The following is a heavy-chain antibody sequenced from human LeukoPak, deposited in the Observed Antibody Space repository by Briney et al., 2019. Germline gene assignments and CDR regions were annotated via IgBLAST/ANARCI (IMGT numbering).Heavy chain of an antibody. Sequence: PSETLSLTCTVSGGSISSYYWSWIRQPPGKGLEWIGYIYYSGSTNYNPSLKSRVTISVDTSKNQSSLKLSSVTAADTAVYYCASDPSGGNYFDYWGQGTLVTVSS. CDR3: ASDPSGGNYFDY. J-gene: IGHJ4*02. CDR1: GGSISSYY. V-gene: IGHV4-59*08. CDR2: IYYSGST. D-gene: IGHD2-15*01.